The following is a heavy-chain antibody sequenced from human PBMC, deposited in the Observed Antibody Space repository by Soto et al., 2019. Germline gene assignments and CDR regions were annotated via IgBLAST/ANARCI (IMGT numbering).Heavy chain of an antibody. CDR2: VNLDGSTT. CDR3: ARVASGSYDWFDP. D-gene: IGHD1-26*01. J-gene: IGHJ5*02. V-gene: IGHV3-74*01. Sequence: EVQLVESGGGLVQPGGSLRLSCAASKFSFSGYCLHWVRQAPGKGLMWVSRVNLDGSTTTYADSVKGRFTISRDNARDTVFLQMNSLRAEDTAVYYCARVASGSYDWFDPWGQGTLVTVFS. CDR1: KFSFSGYC.